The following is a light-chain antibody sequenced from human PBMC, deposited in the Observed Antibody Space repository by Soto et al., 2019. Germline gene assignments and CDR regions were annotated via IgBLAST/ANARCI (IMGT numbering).Light chain of an antibody. CDR3: QQSYSTTIT. V-gene: IGKV1-39*01. Sequence: DIQMTQSPSTLSACVGYRVTITCRASQSISSYLNWYHQKPGKAPKLLIYAASSLQSWVPSRFSGSGSGTDFTLTISSLQPEDFATYYCQQSYSTTITFGQGTRLEIK. CDR2: AAS. J-gene: IGKJ5*01. CDR1: QSISSY.